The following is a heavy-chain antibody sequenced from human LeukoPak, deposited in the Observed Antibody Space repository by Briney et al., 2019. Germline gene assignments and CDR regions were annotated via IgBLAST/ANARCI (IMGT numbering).Heavy chain of an antibody. Sequence: PGWSLRLSCAASGFTFSSYAMHWVRQAPGKGLEWVAVISYDGSNKSYADSVKGRFTISRDNSKNTLYLQMNSLRAEDTAVYYCARGHHSTPGYYYYYMDVWGKGTTVTVSS. CDR1: GFTFSSYA. CDR3: ARGHHSTPGYYYYYMDV. D-gene: IGHD2-2*01. CDR2: ISYDGSNK. V-gene: IGHV3-30-3*01. J-gene: IGHJ6*03.